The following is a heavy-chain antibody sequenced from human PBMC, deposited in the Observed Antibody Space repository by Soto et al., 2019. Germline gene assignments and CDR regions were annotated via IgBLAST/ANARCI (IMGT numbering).Heavy chain of an antibody. Sequence: QVQLVQPGAEVKKPGASVKVSCKASGYTFTSYGISWVRQAPGQGLEWMGWISAYNGNTNYAQKLQGRVTMTTDTSTSTAYMELRSLRSDDTAVYYCAKTSSSWYSDPYYFDYWGQGTLVTVSS. J-gene: IGHJ4*02. V-gene: IGHV1-18*01. CDR3: AKTSSSWYSDPYYFDY. CDR2: ISAYNGNT. CDR1: GYTFTSYG. D-gene: IGHD6-13*01.